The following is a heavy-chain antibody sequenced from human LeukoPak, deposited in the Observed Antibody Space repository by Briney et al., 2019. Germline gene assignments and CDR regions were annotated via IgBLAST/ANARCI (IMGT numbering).Heavy chain of an antibody. Sequence: ASVKVSCKASGGTFSSYAISWVRQAPGQGLEWMGGIIPIFGTANYAQKFQGRVTITADESTSTAYMELSSLRSEDTAVYYCATNFCSSTSCPVGFGDYWGQGTLVTVSS. J-gene: IGHJ4*02. D-gene: IGHD2-2*01. CDR2: IIPIFGTA. CDR1: GGTFSSYA. CDR3: ATNFCSSTSCPVGFGDY. V-gene: IGHV1-69*13.